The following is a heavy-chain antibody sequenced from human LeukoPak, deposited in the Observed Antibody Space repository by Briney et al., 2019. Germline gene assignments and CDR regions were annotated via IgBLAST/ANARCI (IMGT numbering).Heavy chain of an antibody. CDR2: IWYDGSNK. CDR1: GFTFSSYG. Sequence: GGSLRLSCAASGFTFSSYGMHWVRQAPGKGLEWVAGIWYDGSNKYYADSVKGRFTISRDNSKNTLYLQMNSLRAEDTAVYYCARGGRTVTTSRYYYGMDVWGQGTTVTVSS. J-gene: IGHJ6*02. CDR3: ARGGRTVTTSRYYYGMDV. D-gene: IGHD4-17*01. V-gene: IGHV3-33*01.